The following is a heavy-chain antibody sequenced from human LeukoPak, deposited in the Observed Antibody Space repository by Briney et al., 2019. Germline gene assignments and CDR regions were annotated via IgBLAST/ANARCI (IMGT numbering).Heavy chain of an antibody. CDR2: IYTSGST. J-gene: IGHJ4*02. CDR1: GGSISSYY. V-gene: IGHV4-4*07. CDR3: ARHYYDSSGSAYYFDY. Sequence: NTSETLSLTCTVSGGSISSYYWSWIRQPAGKGLEWIGRIYTSGSTNYNPSLKSRVTMSVDTSKNQFSLKLSSVTAADTAVYSCARHYYDSSGSAYYFDYWGQGTLVTVSS. D-gene: IGHD3-22*01.